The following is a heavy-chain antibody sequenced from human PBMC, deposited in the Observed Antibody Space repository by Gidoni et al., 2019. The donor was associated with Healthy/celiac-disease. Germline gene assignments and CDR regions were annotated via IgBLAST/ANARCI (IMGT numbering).Heavy chain of an antibody. D-gene: IGHD6-19*01. CDR3: AKEEEQWLQQYFDY. Sequence: EVQLLESGGGLVQPGGYLRLSCAASGFTFSSYAMSWVRQAPGKGLCWCSAISGSVGSTYYADSVKGRFTISRDNSKNTLYLQMNSLRAEDTAVYYCAKEEEQWLQQYFDYWGQGTLVTVSS. J-gene: IGHJ4*02. V-gene: IGHV3-23*01. CDR1: GFTFSSYA. CDR2: ISGSVGST.